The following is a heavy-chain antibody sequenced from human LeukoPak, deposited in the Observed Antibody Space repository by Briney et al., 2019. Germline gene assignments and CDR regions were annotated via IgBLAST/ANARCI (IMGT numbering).Heavy chain of an antibody. V-gene: IGHV3-23*01. CDR1: GFTFGSYA. CDR3: AKTTTGYSSGRYPAWPIDY. D-gene: IGHD2-15*01. CDR2: IFGCGGSA. J-gene: IGHJ4*02. Sequence: GGSLRLSCAASGFTFGSYAMYWVRQAPGKGLEWVSGIFGCGGSAHYADSVKGRFTIPRDNSKNTVYLQMDSLRAEDTATYYCAKTTTGYSSGRYPAWPIDYWGQGTLVTVSS.